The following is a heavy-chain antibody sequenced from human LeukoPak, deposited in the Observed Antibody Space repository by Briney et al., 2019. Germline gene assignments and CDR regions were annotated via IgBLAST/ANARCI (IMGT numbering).Heavy chain of an antibody. J-gene: IGHJ4*02. CDR1: GGSISSSTHY. V-gene: IGHV4-39*01. CDR2: FRYSGST. D-gene: IGHD2-15*01. Sequence: SGTLSLTCTVSGGSISSSTHYWGWIRQPPGKGLEWIGSFRYSGSTYHNPSLESRITISVDTSKNQFFLKLSSVTAADTAVYYCARLGWRYDYWGQGTLVTVSS. CDR3: ARLGWRYDY.